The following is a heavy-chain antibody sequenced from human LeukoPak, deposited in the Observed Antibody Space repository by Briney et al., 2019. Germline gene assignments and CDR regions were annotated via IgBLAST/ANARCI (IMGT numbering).Heavy chain of an antibody. CDR1: GGSISSYY. Sequence: SETLSLTCTVSGGSISSYYWSWIRQPPGKGLEWIGYIYYSGSTNYNPSLKSRVTISIDTSKNQFSLKLSSVTAADTAVYYCARWGDESGSYRGFDIWGQGTMVTVSS. D-gene: IGHD3-22*01. V-gene: IGHV4-59*01. CDR3: ARWGDESGSYRGFDI. CDR2: IYYSGST. J-gene: IGHJ3*02.